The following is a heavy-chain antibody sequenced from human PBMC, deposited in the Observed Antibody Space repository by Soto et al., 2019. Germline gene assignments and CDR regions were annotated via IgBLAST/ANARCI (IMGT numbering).Heavy chain of an antibody. Sequence: ASVKVSCKASGYTFTSYGISWVRQAPGQGLEWMGWISAYNGNTNYAQKLQGRVTMTTDTSTSTAYMELRSLRFDDTAVYYCARIGDYDFWSGYGGMDVWGQGTTVTVSS. V-gene: IGHV1-18*01. J-gene: IGHJ6*02. CDR3: ARIGDYDFWSGYGGMDV. D-gene: IGHD3-3*01. CDR2: ISAYNGNT. CDR1: GYTFTSYG.